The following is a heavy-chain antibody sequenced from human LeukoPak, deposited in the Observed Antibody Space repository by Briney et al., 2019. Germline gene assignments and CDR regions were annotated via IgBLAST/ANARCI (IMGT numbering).Heavy chain of an antibody. D-gene: IGHD2-2*01. CDR3: ARGGVVPAASDYYYMDV. J-gene: IGHJ6*03. Sequence: SETLSLTCTVSGGSISSYYWSWIRQPAGKGLEWIGRIYTSGSTNYNPSLKSRVTMSVDTSKNQFSLKLSSVTAADTAVYYCARGGVVPAASDYYYMDVWGKGTTVTVSS. V-gene: IGHV4-4*07. CDR2: IYTSGST. CDR1: GGSISSYY.